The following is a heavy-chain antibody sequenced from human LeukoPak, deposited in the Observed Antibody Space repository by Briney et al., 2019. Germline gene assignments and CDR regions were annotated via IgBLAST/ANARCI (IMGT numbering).Heavy chain of an antibody. CDR3: ARDATFDI. CDR1: GFRFSIYT. Sequence: GGSLRLSCAASGFRFSIYTMSWVRQAPGKGLEWVAGIFGSGYNTYYADSVKGRFTISRDNSKNTLFLQMNSLRAEDTAVYYCARDATFDIWGQGTMVTVSS. CDR2: IFGSGYNT. J-gene: IGHJ3*02. V-gene: IGHV3-23*01.